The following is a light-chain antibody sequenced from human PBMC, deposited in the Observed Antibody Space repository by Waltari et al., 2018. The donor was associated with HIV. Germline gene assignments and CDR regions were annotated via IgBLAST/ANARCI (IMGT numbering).Light chain of an antibody. CDR3: RAYGSSNQV. CDR1: SGSIACNY. Sequence: NFVLTQLHSVSASPGRTVTISCTRTSGSIACNYVQRYQQRPVSPPTTVIYLDTQRPSGVPGRFAGSNSSSSNSASLIMSGLTDEDEDDYDVRAYGSSNQVFGGGTKLTVL. CDR2: LDT. V-gene: IGLV6-57*01. J-gene: IGLJ2*01.